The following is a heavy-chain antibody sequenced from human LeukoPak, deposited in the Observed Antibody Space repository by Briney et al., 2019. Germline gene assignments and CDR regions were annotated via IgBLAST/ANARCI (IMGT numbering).Heavy chain of an antibody. CDR2: ISGSGGST. CDR3: SKDIVVVCGATGGAFHI. J-gene: IGHJ3*02. CDR1: GFTFSIYA. D-gene: IGHD2-21*01. V-gene: IGHV3-23*01. Sequence: GGSLRLSCAASGFTFSIYAMSWVRQAPGKGLEWVSAISGSGGSTYYADSVKGRVTISRDNSKNTLFLQMNSLRAADTAVYYFSKDIVVVCGATGGAFHIWREGTMVTVFS.